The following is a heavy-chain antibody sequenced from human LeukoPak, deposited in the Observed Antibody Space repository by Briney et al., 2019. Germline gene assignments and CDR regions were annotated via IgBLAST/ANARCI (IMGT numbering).Heavy chain of an antibody. D-gene: IGHD3-10*01. V-gene: IGHV4-30-4*08. Sequence: PSGTLSLTCTVSGGSISSGDYYWSWIRQPPGKGLEWIGYIYYSGSTYYNPSLKSRVTISVDTSKNQFSLKLSSVTAADTAVYYCARASGLLWFGELYFDYWGQGTLVTVSS. CDR2: IYYSGST. J-gene: IGHJ4*02. CDR1: GGSISSGDYY. CDR3: ARASGLLWFGELYFDY.